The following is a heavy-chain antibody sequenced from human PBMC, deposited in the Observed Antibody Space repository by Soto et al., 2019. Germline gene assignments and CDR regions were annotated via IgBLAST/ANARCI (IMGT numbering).Heavy chain of an antibody. V-gene: IGHV4-39*01. D-gene: IGHD3-22*01. J-gene: IGHJ6*02. CDR1: GGSISSSSFF. CDR2: IYYSGST. CDR3: ARGYYYDSSGYCPLGFYYGMDV. Sequence: SETLSLTCSVSGGSISSSSFFWGWIRQPPGKGLEWIGSIYYSGSTYYNPSLKSRVTVSVDTSKNQFSLKLSSVTAADTAVYYCARGYYYDSSGYCPLGFYYGMDVWGQGTTVT.